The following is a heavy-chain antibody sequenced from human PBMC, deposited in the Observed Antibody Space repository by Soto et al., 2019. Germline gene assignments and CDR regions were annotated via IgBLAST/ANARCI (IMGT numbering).Heavy chain of an antibody. CDR3: ARRYGSSFDY. CDR2: IYYSGST. CDR1: GGSISSYY. Sequence: QVQLQESGPRLVKPSETLSLTCTVSGGSISSYYWSWIRQPPGKGLEWIGYIYYSGSTNYNPSLMRRVTISVDTPKNHFSLKLSSVTAADTAVYYCARRYGSSFDYWGQGTLVTVSS. J-gene: IGHJ4*02. V-gene: IGHV4-59*08. D-gene: IGHD6-13*01.